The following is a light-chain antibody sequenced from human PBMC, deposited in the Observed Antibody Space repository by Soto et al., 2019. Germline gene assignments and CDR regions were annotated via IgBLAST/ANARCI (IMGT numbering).Light chain of an antibody. J-gene: IGKJ1*01. CDR2: GSS. Sequence: EIVLTQSPATLPVSPGERATLSCRSSQSVRSNLAWYQQKPGQAPRLLIXGSSTRATGVTARFSGSGSGTEFTLTINSLQSEDFALYYCQESDNWPLWTFGPGTKVDI. CDR3: QESDNWPLWT. V-gene: IGKV3-15*01. CDR1: QSVRSN.